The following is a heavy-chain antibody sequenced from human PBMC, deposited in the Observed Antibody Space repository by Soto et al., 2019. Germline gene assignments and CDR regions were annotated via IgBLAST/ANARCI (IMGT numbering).Heavy chain of an antibody. CDR1: GGSISSSSYY. Sequence: QLQLQESGPGLVKPSETLSLTCTVSGGSISSSSYYWGWIRQPPGKGLEWIGSIYYSGSTYYNPSVKSXXTXSXXTSKTQFSLKLSSVTAADTAVYYCARRGSSGWYVYWGQGTLVTVSS. CDR3: ARRGSSGWYVY. CDR2: IYYSGST. D-gene: IGHD6-19*01. V-gene: IGHV4-39*01. J-gene: IGHJ4*02.